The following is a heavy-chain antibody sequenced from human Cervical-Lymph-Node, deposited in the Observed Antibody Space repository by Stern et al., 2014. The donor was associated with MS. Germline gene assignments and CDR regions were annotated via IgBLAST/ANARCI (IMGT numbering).Heavy chain of an antibody. V-gene: IGHV3-11*01. CDR3: VRADGSTDDY. CDR2: SSSSGDHI. D-gene: IGHD3-10*01. CDR1: GFSFRNYY. J-gene: IGHJ4*02. Sequence: QVQLVQSGGGLVKPGGSLRLSCAASGFSFRNYYMSWIRQATGKGLEWVSYSSSSGDHIDYADSVKGRFTISRDNAKNSLYLQMNSLRADDTAIYYCVRADGSTDDYWGQGTLVTVSS.